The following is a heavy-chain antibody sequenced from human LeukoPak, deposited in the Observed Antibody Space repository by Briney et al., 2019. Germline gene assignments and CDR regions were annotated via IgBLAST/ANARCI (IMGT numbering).Heavy chain of an antibody. CDR3: ARDICSSTSCYIKYGMDV. CDR1: GGTLSSYA. J-gene: IGHJ6*02. Sequence: EASVTVSCKASGGTLSSYAISWVRQAPGQGLEWMGRIIPILGIANYAQKFQGRVTITADKSTSTAYMELSSLRSEDTAVYYCARDICSSTSCYIKYGMDVWGQGTTVTVSS. CDR2: IIPILGIA. D-gene: IGHD2-2*02. V-gene: IGHV1-69*04.